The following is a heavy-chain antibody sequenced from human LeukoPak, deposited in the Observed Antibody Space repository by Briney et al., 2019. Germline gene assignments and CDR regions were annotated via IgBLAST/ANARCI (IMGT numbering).Heavy chain of an antibody. J-gene: IGHJ6*02. CDR2: ISYDGRNK. CDR3: ARDHTGSMDV. CDR1: GFTFSSHA. V-gene: IGHV3-30*04. D-gene: IGHD1-14*01. Sequence: PGGSLRLSCAASGFTFSSHAIHWVRQAPGKGLEWVAVISYDGRNKYYADSVKGRFTISRDNSKNTLYLQMNSLRADDTAMYYCARDHTGSMDVWGQGTTVTVSS.